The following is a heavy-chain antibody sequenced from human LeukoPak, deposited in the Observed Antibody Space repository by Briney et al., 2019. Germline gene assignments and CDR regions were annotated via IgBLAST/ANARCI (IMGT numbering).Heavy chain of an antibody. Sequence: HPSETLSLTCTVSGDSISTYYWSWVRQPPGKGLEWIGYIYYGGKTNYNPSLKSRVTISVDTSKNQFSLKLSSVTAVDTAVYYCARDNDISRGFYYAMDVWGQGTTVIVSS. CDR1: GDSISTYY. V-gene: IGHV4-59*01. J-gene: IGHJ6*02. CDR3: ARDNDISRGFYYAMDV. CDR2: IYYGGKT. D-gene: IGHD3-9*01.